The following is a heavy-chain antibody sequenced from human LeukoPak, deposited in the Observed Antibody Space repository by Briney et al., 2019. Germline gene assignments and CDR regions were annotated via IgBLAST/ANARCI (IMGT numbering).Heavy chain of an antibody. CDR1: GYTFTGYY. CDR3: ARVARIAGTFDY. Sequence: ASVKVSCKASGYTFTGYYMHWVRQAPGQGLEWMGRINPNGGGTNYAQKFQGRVTMTRDTSISTAYMELSRLRSDDTAVYYCARVARIAGTFDYWGQGTLVTVSS. CDR2: INPNGGGT. V-gene: IGHV1-2*06. J-gene: IGHJ4*02. D-gene: IGHD6-13*01.